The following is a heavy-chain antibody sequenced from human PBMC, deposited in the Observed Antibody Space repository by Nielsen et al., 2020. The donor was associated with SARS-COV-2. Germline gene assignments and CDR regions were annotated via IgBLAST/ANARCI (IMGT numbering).Heavy chain of an antibody. J-gene: IGHJ4*02. Sequence: GESLKISCSTSGFTFSSYAMSWVRQAPGKGLEWVSGISGYSGNTYYADSVKGRFTISRDKSTNTLYLQTNSLRADDTAVYYCAKWTDNDYLWKNFHYLVFDYWGQGTLVTVSS. CDR3: AKWTDNDYLWKNFHYLVFDY. V-gene: IGHV3-23*01. D-gene: IGHD3-16*01. CDR1: GFTFSSYA. CDR2: ISGYSGNT.